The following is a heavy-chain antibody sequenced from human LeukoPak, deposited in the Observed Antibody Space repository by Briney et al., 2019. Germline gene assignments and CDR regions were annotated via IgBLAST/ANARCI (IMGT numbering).Heavy chain of an antibody. J-gene: IGHJ4*02. CDR3: AKERSLEIAVAGTIFDY. Sequence: PSETLSLTCTVSGGSISSGSYYWSWIRQPAGKGLEWVSVIYSGGDTYYTDSVKGRFTISRDNSKNMIYLEMSSLKAEDTAVYYCAKERSLEIAVAGTIFDYWGQGTLVTVSS. CDR2: IYSGGDT. D-gene: IGHD6-19*01. V-gene: IGHV3-66*01. CDR1: GGSISSGSYY.